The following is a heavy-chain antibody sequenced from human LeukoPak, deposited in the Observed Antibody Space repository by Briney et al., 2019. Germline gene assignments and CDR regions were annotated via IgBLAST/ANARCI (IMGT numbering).Heavy chain of an antibody. CDR1: GFTFGSYS. D-gene: IGHD3-9*01. CDR3: ARGRPYYDILTGYYRELDY. V-gene: IGHV3-21*01. Sequence: KSGGSLRLSCAASGFTFGSYSMNWVRQAPGKGLEWVSSISSSSSYIYYADSVKGRFTISRDNAKNSLYLQMNSLRAEDTAVYYCARGRPYYDILTGYYRELDYWGQGTLVTVSS. J-gene: IGHJ4*02. CDR2: ISSSSSYI.